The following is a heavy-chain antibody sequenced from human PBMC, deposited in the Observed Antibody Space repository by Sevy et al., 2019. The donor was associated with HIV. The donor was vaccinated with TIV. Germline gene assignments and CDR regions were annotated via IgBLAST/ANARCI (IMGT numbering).Heavy chain of an antibody. CDR3: ARLSGYSSSWSYFDY. CDR2: ISSSTI. J-gene: IGHJ4*02. D-gene: IGHD6-13*01. V-gene: IGHV3-48*01. Sequence: GGSLRLSCAASGFTISSYSMNWVRQAPGKGLEWVSYISSSTIYYADSVKGRFTISRDNAKNSLYLQMNSLRAEDTAVYYCARLSGYSSSWSYFDYWGQGTLVTVSS. CDR1: GFTISSYS.